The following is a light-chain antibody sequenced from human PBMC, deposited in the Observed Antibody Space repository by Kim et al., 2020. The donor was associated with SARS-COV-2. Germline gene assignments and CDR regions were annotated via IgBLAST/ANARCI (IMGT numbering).Light chain of an antibody. V-gene: IGLV3-1*01. CDR3: QAWDSSTWV. J-gene: IGLJ3*02. CDR1: KLGDRY. Sequence: SVSPGQTASITCSGDKLGDRYAFWYQQRPGQSPVVVIYQDSKRPSGFHERFSGSNSGNTATLTISGTQAMDEADYYCQAWDSSTWVFGGGTKLTVL. CDR2: QDS.